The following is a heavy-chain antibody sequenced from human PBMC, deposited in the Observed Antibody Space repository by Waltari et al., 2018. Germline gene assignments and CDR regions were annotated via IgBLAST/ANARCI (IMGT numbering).Heavy chain of an antibody. CDR2: IYHSGNT. CDR1: GGSISSDDYS. V-gene: IGHV4-30-2*01. CDR3: ARASHYYDSSGYYPRGFDI. D-gene: IGHD3-22*01. J-gene: IGHJ3*02. Sequence: QLQLQESGSGLVKPSQTLSLTCAVSGGSISSDDYSWSWIRQPPGKGLEWIGYIYHSGNTYYNPSLKSRVTISVDRSKNQFSLKLSSVTAADTAVYYCARASHYYDSSGYYPRGFDIWGQGTMVIVSS.